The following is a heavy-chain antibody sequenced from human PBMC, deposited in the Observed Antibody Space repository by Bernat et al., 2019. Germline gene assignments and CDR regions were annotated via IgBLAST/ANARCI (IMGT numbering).Heavy chain of an antibody. CDR3: ARGGLDAFGI. D-gene: IGHD2-15*01. CDR2: ISYDGSNK. J-gene: IGHJ3*02. V-gene: IGHV3-30-3*01. Sequence: QVQLVESGGGVVQPGRSLRLSCAASGFTFSSYAMHWVRQAPGKGLEWVAVISYDGSNKYYADSVKGRFTISRDNSKNTLYLQMNSLRAKDTAVYYCARGGLDAFGIWGQGTMVTVSS. CDR1: GFTFSSYA.